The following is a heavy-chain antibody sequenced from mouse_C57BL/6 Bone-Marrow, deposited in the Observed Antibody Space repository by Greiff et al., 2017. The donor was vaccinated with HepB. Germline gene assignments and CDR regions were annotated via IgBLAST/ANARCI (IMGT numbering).Heavy chain of an antibody. D-gene: IGHD1-1*01. J-gene: IGHJ2*01. Sequence: QVTLKESGPGILQPSQTLSLTCSFSGFSLSTFGMGVGWIRQPSGKGLEWLAHIWWDDDKYYNPALESRLTISKDTSKNQVFLKIANVDTADTATYYCARTYYYGSSSGYFDYWGQGTTLTVSS. V-gene: IGHV8-8*01. CDR2: IWWDDDK. CDR1: GFSLSTFGMG. CDR3: ARTYYYGSSSGYFDY.